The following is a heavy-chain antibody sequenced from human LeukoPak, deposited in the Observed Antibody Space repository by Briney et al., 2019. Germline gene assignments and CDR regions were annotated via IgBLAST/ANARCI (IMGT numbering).Heavy chain of an antibody. J-gene: IGHJ4*02. Sequence: SETLSLTCAVYGGSFSGYYWSWIRQPPGKGLEWIGEINHSGSTNYNPSLKSRVTISVDTSKNQFSLKLSSVTAADTAVYYCARVDYYDSSGYYFPHTFDYWGQGTLVTVSS. CDR3: ARVDYYDSSGYYFPHTFDY. V-gene: IGHV4-34*01. D-gene: IGHD3-22*01. CDR2: INHSGST. CDR1: GGSFSGYY.